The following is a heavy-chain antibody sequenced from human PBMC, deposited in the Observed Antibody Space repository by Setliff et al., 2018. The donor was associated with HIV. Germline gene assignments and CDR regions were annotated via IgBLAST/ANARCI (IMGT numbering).Heavy chain of an antibody. Sequence: ASVKVSCKASGYTFTSYYMHWVRQAPGKGLEWMGGFDPEYGETIFAQKFQERVTMTQDTSADTAYMEMRRLRSDDTAVFYCATVPVTSGTLPYIWGPGTLVTVSS. J-gene: IGHJ4*02. V-gene: IGHV1-24*01. CDR3: ATVPVTSGTLPYI. CDR2: FDPEYGET. CDR1: GYTFTSYY. D-gene: IGHD3-10*01.